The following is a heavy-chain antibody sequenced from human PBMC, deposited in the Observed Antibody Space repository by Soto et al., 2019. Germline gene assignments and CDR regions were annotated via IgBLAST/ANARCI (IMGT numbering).Heavy chain of an antibody. Sequence: QVQLQESGPGLVKPSQTLSLTCTVSGGSISSGGYYWSWIRQHPGKGLEWIGYIYYSGSTYYNPSPQRRVTISVDTSKNQFSLKLSSVTAADTAVYYCARDKERGYCSGGSCPRGAFDIWGQGTMVTVSS. CDR1: GGSISSGGYY. J-gene: IGHJ3*02. CDR3: ARDKERGYCSGGSCPRGAFDI. V-gene: IGHV4-31*03. D-gene: IGHD2-15*01. CDR2: IYYSGST.